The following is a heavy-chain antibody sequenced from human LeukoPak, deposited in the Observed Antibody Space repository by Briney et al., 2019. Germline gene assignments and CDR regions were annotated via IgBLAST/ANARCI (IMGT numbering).Heavy chain of an antibody. J-gene: IGHJ4*02. D-gene: IGHD3-3*01. V-gene: IGHV3-23*01. CDR3: AKAQHSDFWSAKGYYFDY. CDR1: GFTFSSYA. CDR2: ISGSGGST. Sequence: PGGSLRLSCAASGFTFSSYAMSWVRQAPGKGLEGVSVISGSGGSTYYAGRFTISRDNSKNTLYLQMNSLRAEDTAIYYCAKAQHSDFWSAKGYYFDYWGQGTLVTVSS.